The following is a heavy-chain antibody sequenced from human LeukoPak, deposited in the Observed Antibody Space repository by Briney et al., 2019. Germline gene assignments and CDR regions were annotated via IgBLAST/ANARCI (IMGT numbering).Heavy chain of an antibody. CDR2: IKNDGSIT. V-gene: IGHV3-74*01. Sequence: PGGSLRLSCAASGFTFSSYAMSWVRQAPGKGLVWVSRIKNDGSITTYADSVKGRFTISRDNAKNTLYLQMNSLRAEDTAVYYCARDPFYGDADLDSWGQGTLVTVSS. CDR3: ARDPFYGDADLDS. J-gene: IGHJ4*02. D-gene: IGHD4-17*01. CDR1: GFTFSSYA.